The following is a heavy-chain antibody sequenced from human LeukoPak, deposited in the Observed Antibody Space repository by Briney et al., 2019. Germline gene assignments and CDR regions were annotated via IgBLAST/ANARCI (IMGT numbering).Heavy chain of an antibody. CDR2: SYHSGGT. D-gene: IGHD3-16*01. V-gene: IGHV4-38-2*02. CDR1: GYSTRSGYY. CDR3: ARDLRMGGPWRQFDY. J-gene: IGHJ4*02. Sequence: PSETLSLTCTVSGYSTRSGYYWAWIRQPPGKGLEWIGSSYHSGGTDYNPSLKSRITISVDTSKNQFSLQLNSLTAADTAVYYCARDLRMGGPWRQFDYWGQGTLVTVSS.